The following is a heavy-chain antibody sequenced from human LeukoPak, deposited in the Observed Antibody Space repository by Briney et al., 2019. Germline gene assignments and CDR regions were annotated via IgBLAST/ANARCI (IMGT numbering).Heavy chain of an antibody. J-gene: IGHJ5*02. D-gene: IGHD2-2*01. CDR1: GFTFSSYA. Sequence: GGSLRLSCAASGFTFSSYAMHWVRQAPGKGLEYVSAISSNGGSTYYANSAKGRFTISRDNSKNTLYLQMGSLRAEDMAVYYCARSLGRSTSPYNWFDPWGQGTLVTVSS. V-gene: IGHV3-64*01. CDR2: ISSNGGST. CDR3: ARSLGRSTSPYNWFDP.